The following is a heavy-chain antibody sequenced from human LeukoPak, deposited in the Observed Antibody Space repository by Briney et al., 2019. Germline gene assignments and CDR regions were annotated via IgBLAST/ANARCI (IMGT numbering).Heavy chain of an antibody. Sequence: KTSETLSLTCAVYGGSFSGYYWSWIRQPPGKGLEWIGEINHGGSTNYNPSLKSRVTISVDTSKNQFSLKLSSVTAADTAVYYCASRPDCSSTSCLDYWGQGTLDTVSS. CDR1: GGSFSGYY. J-gene: IGHJ4*02. V-gene: IGHV4-34*01. CDR3: ASRPDCSSTSCLDY. D-gene: IGHD2-2*01. CDR2: INHGGST.